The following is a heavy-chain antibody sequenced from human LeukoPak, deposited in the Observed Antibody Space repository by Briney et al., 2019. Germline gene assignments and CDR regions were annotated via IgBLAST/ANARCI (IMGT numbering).Heavy chain of an antibody. D-gene: IGHD6-19*01. J-gene: IGHJ4*02. Sequence: PSETLSLTCAVYGGSFSGYYWSWIRQPPGKGLEWIGEINHSGSTNYNPSLKSRVTISVDTSKNQFSLKLSSETAADTAVYYCAGDSSVWLYVDYWGQGTLVTVSS. V-gene: IGHV4-34*01. CDR1: GGSFSGYY. CDR3: AGDSSVWLYVDY. CDR2: INHSGST.